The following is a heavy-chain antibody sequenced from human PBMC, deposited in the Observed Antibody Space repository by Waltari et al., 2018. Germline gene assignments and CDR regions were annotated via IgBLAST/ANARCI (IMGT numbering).Heavy chain of an antibody. Sequence: QFQLVESGGGVVQPGRSLRLSCAASGFIFGNCNMHWVRQTPGQGLQWMAARSHDGSNKDYADSVKSRFTVSRDNSNNTLYLQINSLRADDTGIYFCVKYSGFDYFFDYWGQGTLVTVSS. CDR3: VKYSGFDYFFDY. CDR1: GFIFGNCN. CDR2: RSHDGSNK. J-gene: IGHJ4*02. D-gene: IGHD5-12*01. V-gene: IGHV3-30*18.